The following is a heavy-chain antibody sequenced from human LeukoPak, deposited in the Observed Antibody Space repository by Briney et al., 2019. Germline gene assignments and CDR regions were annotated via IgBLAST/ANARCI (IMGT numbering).Heavy chain of an antibody. CDR1: GGSISRSSYY. V-gene: IGHV4-31*03. Sequence: SQTLSLTCTVSGGSISRSSYYWTWIRQHPGKGLEWIGYIYYSGTTFYNPSLKSRITISVDTSKNQFSLKLSSVTAADTAVYYCARDRCSGGSCYWFDPWGQGTLVTVSS. D-gene: IGHD2-15*01. J-gene: IGHJ5*02. CDR2: IYYSGTT. CDR3: ARDRCSGGSCYWFDP.